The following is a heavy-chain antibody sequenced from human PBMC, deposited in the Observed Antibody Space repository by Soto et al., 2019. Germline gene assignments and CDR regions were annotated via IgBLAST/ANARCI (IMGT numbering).Heavy chain of an antibody. D-gene: IGHD2-21*02. CDR2: IYYSGST. Sequence: SETLSLTCTVSGGSISSYYWSWIWQPPGKGLEWIGYIYYSGSTNYNPSLKSRVTISVDTSKNQFSLKLSSVTAADTAVYYCARHTTGDRHLPNWFDPWGQGTLVTVSS. V-gene: IGHV4-59*08. J-gene: IGHJ5*02. CDR3: ARHTTGDRHLPNWFDP. CDR1: GGSISSYY.